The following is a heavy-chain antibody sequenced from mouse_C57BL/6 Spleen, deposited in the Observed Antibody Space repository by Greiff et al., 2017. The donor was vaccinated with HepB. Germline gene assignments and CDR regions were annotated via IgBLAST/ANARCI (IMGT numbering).Heavy chain of an antibody. CDR1: GYSITSGYY. D-gene: IGHD1-1*01. CDR3: ARADYGSSGGYFDV. J-gene: IGHJ1*03. CDR2: ISYDGSN. Sequence: EVKLMESGPGLVKPSQSLSLTCSVTGYSITSGYYWNWIRQFPGNKLEWMGYISYDGSNNYNPSLKNRISITRDTSKNQFFLKLNSVTTEDTATYYCARADYGSSGGYFDVWGTGTTVTVSS. V-gene: IGHV3-6*01.